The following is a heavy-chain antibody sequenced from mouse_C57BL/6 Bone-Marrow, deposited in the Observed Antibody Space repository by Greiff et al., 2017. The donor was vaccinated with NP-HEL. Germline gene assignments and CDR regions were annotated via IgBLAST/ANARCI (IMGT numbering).Heavy chain of an antibody. J-gene: IGHJ2*01. Sequence: QVQLQQPGAELVKPGASVKLSCKASGYTFTSYWMHWVKQRPGQGLEWIGMIHPNSGSTNYNEKFKSKATLTVAKSSSTAYMQLSSLTSEDSAVDYCARGDYYGSIYYGDYWGQGTTRTVSS. V-gene: IGHV1-64*01. D-gene: IGHD1-1*01. CDR2: IHPNSGST. CDR3: ARGDYYGSIYYGDY. CDR1: GYTFTSYW.